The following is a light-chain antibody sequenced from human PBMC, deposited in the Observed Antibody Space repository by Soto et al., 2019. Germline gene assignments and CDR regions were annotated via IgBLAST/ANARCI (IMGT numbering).Light chain of an antibody. V-gene: IGLV2-14*03. CDR2: DVS. J-gene: IGLJ2*01. CDR1: SSDIGGYNY. Sequence: QSGLTQPASVSGSPGQSITISCTGTSSDIGGYNYVSWYQQHPGKAPKLVIYDVSHRPSGISNRFSGSKSANTASLTVSGLQAEDEADYYCIAYTSASAFVLFGGGTKLTVL. CDR3: IAYTSASAFVL.